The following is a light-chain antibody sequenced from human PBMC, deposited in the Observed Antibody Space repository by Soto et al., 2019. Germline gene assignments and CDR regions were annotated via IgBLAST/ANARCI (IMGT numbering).Light chain of an antibody. CDR3: SSYRSSSTVYV. V-gene: IGLV2-14*01. Sequence: QSVLTQPASVSGSPGQSITISCTGTSSDVGGYNYVSWYQQHPGEAPKLLIYDVSNRPSGVSNRSSGSKSGNTASLTISGLQAEDEADYYCSSYRSSSTVYVFGTGTKVTVL. CDR2: DVS. J-gene: IGLJ1*01. CDR1: SSDVGGYNY.